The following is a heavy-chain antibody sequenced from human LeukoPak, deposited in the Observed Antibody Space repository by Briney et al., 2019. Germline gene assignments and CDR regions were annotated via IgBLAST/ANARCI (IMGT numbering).Heavy chain of an antibody. V-gene: IGHV4-4*07. CDR1: GGSISSYY. D-gene: IGHD2-2*01. CDR2: IYTSGST. Sequence: SETLSLTCTVSGGSISSYYWSWIRQPAGKGLEWIGRIYTSGSTNYNPSLKSRVAMSVDTSKNQFSLKLSSVTAADTAVYYCARGLSRTDIVVVAAARSYYHYMDVWGKGTTVTVSS. J-gene: IGHJ6*03. CDR3: ARGLSRTDIVVVAAARSYYHYMDV.